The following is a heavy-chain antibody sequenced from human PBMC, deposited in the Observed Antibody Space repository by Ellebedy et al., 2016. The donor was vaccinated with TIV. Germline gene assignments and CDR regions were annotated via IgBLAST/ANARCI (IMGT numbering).Heavy chain of an antibody. CDR2: ITTNDE. J-gene: IGHJ4*02. V-gene: IGHV3-74*01. D-gene: IGHD2-15*01. CDR3: GRILGGRGSRSEAIDY. Sequence: GESLKIPCEVSGSTLGGYWMHWVRQAPGKGLVWVSRITTNDENYADSVKGRFTVSRDNAKNTVYLQMNSLRAEDTAVYYCGRILGGRGSRSEAIDYWGQGSLVIVSS. CDR1: GSTLGGYW.